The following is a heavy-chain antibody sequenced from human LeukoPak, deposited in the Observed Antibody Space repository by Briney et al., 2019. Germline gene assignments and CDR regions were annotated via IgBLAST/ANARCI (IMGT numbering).Heavy chain of an antibody. D-gene: IGHD3-22*01. CDR2: INHSGST. CDR1: GGSFSGYY. V-gene: IGHV4-34*01. CDR3: ARGPYYYDSSGYYSPFDY. Sequence: PSETLSLTCAVYGGSFSGYYWSWIRQPPGKRLEWIGEINHSGSTNYNPSLKSRVTISVDTSKNQFSLKLSSVTAADTAVYYCARGPYYYDSSGYYSPFDYWGQGTLVTVSS. J-gene: IGHJ4*02.